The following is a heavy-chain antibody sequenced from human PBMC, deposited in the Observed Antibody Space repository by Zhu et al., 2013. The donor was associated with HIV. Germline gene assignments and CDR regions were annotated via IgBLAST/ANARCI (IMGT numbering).Heavy chain of an antibody. J-gene: IGHJ3*02. D-gene: IGHD2-8*02. CDR3: ARSRGYCTGIRCQSDAFDI. V-gene: IGHV1-8*03. CDR1: GHTFTTYD. CDR2: INPKSGNT. Sequence: QVQLVQSGAEVKKPGASVKVSCKASGHTFTTYDINWVRQATGQGLEWMAWINPKSGNTGYAQNFQGRVSITRNTSISIVYMELTSLRFDDTAVYYCARSRGYCTGIRCQSDAFDIWGQGAMVT.